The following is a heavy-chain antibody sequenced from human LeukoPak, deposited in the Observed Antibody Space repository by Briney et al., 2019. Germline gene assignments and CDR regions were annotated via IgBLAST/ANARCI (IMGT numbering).Heavy chain of an antibody. V-gene: IGHV3-66*01. CDR1: GFTVSSNY. D-gene: IGHD3-22*01. CDR2: LYSGGST. Sequence: GASLRLSCAASGFTVSSNYMSWVRQAPGKGLEWDSVLYSGGSTYYAGSVKGRFIISRDNSKNTLYLQMNSLRAEDTAVYYCARGRSVESSGWPYYFDYWGQGTLVTVSS. CDR3: ARGRSVESSGWPYYFDY. J-gene: IGHJ4*02.